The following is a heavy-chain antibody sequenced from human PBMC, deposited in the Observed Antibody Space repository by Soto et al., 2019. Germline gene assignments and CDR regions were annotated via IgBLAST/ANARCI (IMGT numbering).Heavy chain of an antibody. CDR2: IYSGGST. Sequence: EVQLVESGGGLIQPGGSLRLSCAASGFTVSSNYMSWVRQAPGKGLEWVSVIYSGGSTYYADSVKGRFTISRDNSKNTLYLQMNSLRAEDTAVYYCARAYGDYVLGNWFDPWGQGTLVTVSS. D-gene: IGHD4-17*01. V-gene: IGHV3-53*01. CDR1: GFTVSSNY. CDR3: ARAYGDYVLGNWFDP. J-gene: IGHJ5*02.